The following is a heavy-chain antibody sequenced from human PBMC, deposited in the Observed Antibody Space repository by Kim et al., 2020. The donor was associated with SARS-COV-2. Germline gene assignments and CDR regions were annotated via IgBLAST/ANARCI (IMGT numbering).Heavy chain of an antibody. CDR3: ATQRGPYYFDY. D-gene: IGHD3-16*01. J-gene: IGHJ4*02. CDR1: GGSISSSSYY. CDR2: IYYSGST. V-gene: IGHV4-39*01. Sequence: SETLSLTCTVSGGSISSSSYYWGWIRQPPGKGLEWIGSIYYSGSTYYNPSLKSRVTISVDTSKNQFSLKLSSVTAADTAVYYCATQRGPYYFDYWGQGTLVTVSS.